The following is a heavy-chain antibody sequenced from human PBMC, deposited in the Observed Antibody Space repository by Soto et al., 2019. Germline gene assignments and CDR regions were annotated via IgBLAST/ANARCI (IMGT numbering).Heavy chain of an antibody. J-gene: IGHJ5*02. CDR3: ATGTNGTTGWYHP. V-gene: IGHV1-2*02. CDR2: INPKTGDT. CDR1: GYTFTDFY. Sequence: QEQLVQSGTEVKKPGASVTVSCKSSGYTFTDFYLHWLRQAPGQGLEWVGWINPKTGDTKSSQKFPGRVTMSRDTSVSTASIDLTSLTSDDTAMYYCATGTNGTTGWYHPWGQGTRVTVSS. D-gene: IGHD1-1*01.